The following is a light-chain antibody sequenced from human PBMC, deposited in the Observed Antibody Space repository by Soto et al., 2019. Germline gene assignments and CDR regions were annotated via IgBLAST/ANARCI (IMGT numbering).Light chain of an antibody. J-gene: IGKJ4*01. CDR3: QQYNRYSLT. CDR1: QSISSW. V-gene: IGKV1-5*01. Sequence: DIQRQQSRFTLSASIGARVTITCRASQSISSWLAWYQQKPGKAPKLLIYDASNLESGVPSRFSGSGSGTEFALTISGLQPDDFGSYYCQQYNRYSLTFGGGTKVDI. CDR2: DAS.